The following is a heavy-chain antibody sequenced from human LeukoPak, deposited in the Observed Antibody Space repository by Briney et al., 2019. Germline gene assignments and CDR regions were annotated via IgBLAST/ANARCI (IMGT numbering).Heavy chain of an antibody. CDR1: GYTFTGYY. Sequence: DSVKVSCKASGYTFTGYYMHWVRQAPEEGLEWMGWINPNNGGTNHAPKFQGRVTMTRDTSISTAYMELSSLRSDDTAVYYCARFPSLLPFDYWGQGTLVTVSS. CDR3: ARFPSLLPFDY. J-gene: IGHJ4*02. V-gene: IGHV1-2*02. CDR2: INPNNGGT. D-gene: IGHD1-26*01.